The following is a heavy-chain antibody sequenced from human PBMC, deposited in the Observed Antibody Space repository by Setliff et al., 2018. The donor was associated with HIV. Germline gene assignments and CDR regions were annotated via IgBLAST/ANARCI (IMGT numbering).Heavy chain of an antibody. CDR1: GGSISSGSYY. Sequence: SETLSLTCTVSGGSISSGSYYWSWIRQPAGKGLEWIGRIYTSGSTNYNPSLKSRVTISVDTSKNQFSLRLSSVTAADTAVYYCARMKGNYCSVDSCQNWFDHYYYYMDVWDKGTTVTVSS. CDR3: ARMKGNYCSVDSCQNWFDHYYYYMDV. V-gene: IGHV4-61*02. D-gene: IGHD2-15*01. J-gene: IGHJ6*03. CDR2: IYTSGST.